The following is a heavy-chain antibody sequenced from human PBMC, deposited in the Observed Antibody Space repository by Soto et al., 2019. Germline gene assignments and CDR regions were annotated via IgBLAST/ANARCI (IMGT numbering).Heavy chain of an antibody. CDR1: GFTFSNFG. CDR2: ISDSGTTT. Sequence: GSLRLSCAASGFTFSNFGMNWVRRAPGKGLEWVSLISDSGTTTFHADSVKGRFTVSRDNSKNTLYLQVNSLRAEDTAVYYCAKAARTTTLYNFDFWGPGTRVTVSS. D-gene: IGHD1-1*01. V-gene: IGHV3-23*01. CDR3: AKAARTTTLYNFDF. J-gene: IGHJ4*02.